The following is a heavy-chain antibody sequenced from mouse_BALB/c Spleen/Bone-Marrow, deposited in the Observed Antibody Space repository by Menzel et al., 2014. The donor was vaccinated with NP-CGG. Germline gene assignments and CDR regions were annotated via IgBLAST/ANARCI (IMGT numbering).Heavy chain of an antibody. V-gene: IGHV1-80*01. Sequence: VQLQQSGAELVRPGSSVKISCKASGYAFSDYWMNWVKQRPGQGLEWIGQIYPGDGDTNYIGKFKGKATLTADKSSSTAYMQLGSLTSEDSAVYFCARETYGNAWFAYWGQGTLVTVSA. CDR1: GYAFSDYW. J-gene: IGHJ3*01. D-gene: IGHD2-1*01. CDR2: IYPGDGDT. CDR3: ARETYGNAWFAY.